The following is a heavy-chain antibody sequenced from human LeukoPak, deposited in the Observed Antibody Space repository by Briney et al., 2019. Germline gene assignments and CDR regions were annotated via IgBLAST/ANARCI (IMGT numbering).Heavy chain of an antibody. CDR1: GGTFSSYA. CDR2: IIPIFGTA. CDR3: ATQGRYSSGRHGYFDY. D-gene: IGHD6-19*01. Sequence: ASVKVSCKASGGTFSSYAISWVRQAPGQGLEWMGGIIPIFGTANYAQKFQGRVTITTDESTSTAYMELSSLRSEDTAVYYCATQGRYSSGRHGYFDYWGQGTLVTVSS. J-gene: IGHJ4*02. V-gene: IGHV1-69*05.